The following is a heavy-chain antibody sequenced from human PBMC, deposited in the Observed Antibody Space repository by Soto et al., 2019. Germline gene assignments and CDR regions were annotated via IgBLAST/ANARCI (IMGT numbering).Heavy chain of an antibody. J-gene: IGHJ4*02. Sequence: QVQLEQSGAEVKKPGASVRVSCKISGSTLSEFSMHWVRQAPGKGLEWMGSYVPEDGKTIYAPKFQDRVIMTEDTSTDTAYMELSSLRSEDTAVYFCATGVGWGFIYSLQYWGQGTPVTVSS. V-gene: IGHV1-24*01. CDR2: YVPEDGKT. D-gene: IGHD1-26*01. CDR1: GSTLSEFS. CDR3: ATGVGWGFIYSLQY.